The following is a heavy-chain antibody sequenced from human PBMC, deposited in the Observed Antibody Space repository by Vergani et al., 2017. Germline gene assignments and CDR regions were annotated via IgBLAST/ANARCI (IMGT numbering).Heavy chain of an antibody. Sequence: QVQLVESGGGVVQPGRSLRLSCAASGFTFSSYGMHWVRQAPGKGLEWVAVISYDGSNKYYADSVKGRFTIARDNSKNTLYLQMNSLRAEDTAVYYCAKNVVATIVYDAFDLWGQGTMVTVSS. J-gene: IGHJ3*01. V-gene: IGHV3-30*18. CDR2: ISYDGSNK. D-gene: IGHD5-12*01. CDR1: GFTFSSYG. CDR3: AKNVVATIVYDAFDL.